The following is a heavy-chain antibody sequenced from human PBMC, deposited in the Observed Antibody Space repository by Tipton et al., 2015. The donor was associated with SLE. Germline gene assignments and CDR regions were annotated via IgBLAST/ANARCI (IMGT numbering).Heavy chain of an antibody. CDR1: GGSFSGYY. V-gene: IGHV4-34*01. D-gene: IGHD3/OR15-3a*01. J-gene: IGHJ6*03. CDR2: INHSGGT. CDR3: ARAPGLDRDYYYYYYMDV. Sequence: TLSLTCAVYGGSFSGYYWSWIRQPPGKGLEWIGEINHSGGTNYNPSLKSRVTISVDTSKKQFSLKRNSVTAADTAVYYCARAPGLDRDYYYYYYMDVWGKGTTVTVSS.